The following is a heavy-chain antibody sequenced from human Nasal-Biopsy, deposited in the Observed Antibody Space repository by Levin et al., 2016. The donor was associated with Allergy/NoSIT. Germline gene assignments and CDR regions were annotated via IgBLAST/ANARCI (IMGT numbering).Heavy chain of an antibody. CDR1: GGSISSNDFS. J-gene: IGHJ3*01. CDR3: ARTRLPRWSSWGEALDL. D-gene: IGHD7-27*01. V-gene: IGHV4-61*02. CDR2: VYPSGSA. Sequence: SETLSLTCTVSGGSISSNDFSWSWIRQPAGKGLEWIGRVYPSGSANYKPSLNNRITMSVHTSRNQLSLKLTSVTAADTAVYYCARTRLPRWSSWGEALDLWGQGTMVTVSS.